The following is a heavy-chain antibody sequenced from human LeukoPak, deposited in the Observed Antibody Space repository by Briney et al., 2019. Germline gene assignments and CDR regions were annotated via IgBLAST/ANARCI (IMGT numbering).Heavy chain of an antibody. Sequence: SETLSLTCTVSGGSISSYYWSWIRQPAGKGLEWIGRIYTSGSTNYNPSLKSRVTMSVDKSKNQFSLKLSSVTAADTAVYYCAAASTVVTTFDYWGQGTLVTVSS. CDR2: IYTSGST. CDR1: GGSISSYY. D-gene: IGHD4-23*01. J-gene: IGHJ4*02. V-gene: IGHV4-4*07. CDR3: AAASTVVTTFDY.